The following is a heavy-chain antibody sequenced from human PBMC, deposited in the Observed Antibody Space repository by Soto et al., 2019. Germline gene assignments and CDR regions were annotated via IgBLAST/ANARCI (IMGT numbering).Heavy chain of an antibody. CDR3: ARETRADITMVRGVITGWFDP. CDR1: GFTFSSYG. V-gene: IGHV3-33*01. CDR2: IWYDGSNK. J-gene: IGHJ5*02. D-gene: IGHD3-10*01. Sequence: GGSLRLSCAASGFTFSSYGMHWVRQAPGKGLEWVAVIWYDGSNKYYADSVKGRFTISRDNSKNTLYLQMNSLRAEDTAVYYCARETRADITMVRGVITGWFDPWGQGTLVTVSS.